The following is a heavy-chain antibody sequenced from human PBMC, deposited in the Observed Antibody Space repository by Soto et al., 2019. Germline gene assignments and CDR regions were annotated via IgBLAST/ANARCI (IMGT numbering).Heavy chain of an antibody. CDR1: GGSIRRFH. V-gene: IGHV4-59*01. Sequence: PSETLSLTCTVSGGSIRRFHWSWSRQPPGKGLEWIGHIFFTGTTTYNPSLESRVTMSVDTSKSQFSLRLNSVTAADTAVYYCAALYNTSPFFDSWGQGTLVTVSS. CDR2: IFFTGTT. J-gene: IGHJ4*02. D-gene: IGHD1-20*01. CDR3: AALYNTSPFFDS.